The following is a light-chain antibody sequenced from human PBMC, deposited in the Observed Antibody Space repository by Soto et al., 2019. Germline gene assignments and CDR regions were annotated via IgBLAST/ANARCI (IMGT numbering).Light chain of an antibody. CDR2: DAS. CDR3: QQCSTSPLT. CDR1: QSVPRDY. J-gene: IGKJ4*01. Sequence: DIVLTQSPGTLSLSPGERATLSCRASQSVPRDYLAWYQQKPGQAPRLLIHDASNRASGIPDRFSGSGSGTDLTLTISRLEPEEFAVYYCQQCSTSPLTFGGGTKLEMK. V-gene: IGKV3-20*01.